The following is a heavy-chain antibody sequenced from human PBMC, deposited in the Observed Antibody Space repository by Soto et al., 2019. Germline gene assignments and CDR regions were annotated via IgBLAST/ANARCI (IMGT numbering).Heavy chain of an antibody. V-gene: IGHV3-30*03. J-gene: IGHJ4*02. CDR1: GFTFSIYG. Sequence: PGGSLRLSCAASGFTFSIYGMHWVRQAPGKGLEWVAVTSYDGSNAYYADTVKGRFTISRDNSKNTLYLQMNGLRAEDTAVYYCARPHSSGWSPPFDYWGQGTLVTVSS. CDR2: TSYDGSNA. CDR3: ARPHSSGWSPPFDY. D-gene: IGHD6-19*01.